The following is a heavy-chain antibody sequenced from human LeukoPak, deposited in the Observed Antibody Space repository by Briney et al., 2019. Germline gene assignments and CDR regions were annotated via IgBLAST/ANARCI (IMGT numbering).Heavy chain of an antibody. J-gene: IGHJ5*02. Sequence: GGSLRLSCAASGFTFSSYSMNWVSQAPGKGLEWVSPISSSSSYIYYADSVKGRFTISRDNAKNSLYLQMNSLRAEDTAAYYCARDPGIAAAGTNNWFDPWGQGTLVTVSS. CDR2: ISSSSSYI. V-gene: IGHV3-21*01. CDR3: ARDPGIAAAGTNNWFDP. CDR1: GFTFSSYS. D-gene: IGHD6-13*01.